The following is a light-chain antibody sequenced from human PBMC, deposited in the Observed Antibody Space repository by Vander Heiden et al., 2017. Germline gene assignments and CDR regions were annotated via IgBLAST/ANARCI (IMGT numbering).Light chain of an antibody. V-gene: IGKV1-13*02. CDR1: QGISSA. CDR2: DAS. CDR3: QQFNSYTFT. Sequence: IPLTQSPPPLSASVGDRVTITSRASQGISSALAWYQQKPGKAPKLLIYDASSLESGVPSRFSGSGSGTDFTLTISSLQPEDFATYYCQQFNSYTFTFGPGTKVDIK. J-gene: IGKJ3*01.